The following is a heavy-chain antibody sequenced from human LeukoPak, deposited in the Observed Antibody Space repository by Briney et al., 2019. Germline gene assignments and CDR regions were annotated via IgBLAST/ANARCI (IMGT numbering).Heavy chain of an antibody. V-gene: IGHV3-21*01. CDR2: ISSSSSYI. J-gene: IGHJ4*02. D-gene: IGHD2-15*01. CDR3: ARDLVVVAATRPDY. Sequence: PGGSLRLSCAASGFTFSSNWMTWVRQAPGKGLEWVSSISSSSSYIYYADSVKGRFTISRDNAKNSLYLQMNSLRAEDTAVYYCARDLVVVAATRPDYWGQGTLVTVSS. CDR1: GFTFSSNW.